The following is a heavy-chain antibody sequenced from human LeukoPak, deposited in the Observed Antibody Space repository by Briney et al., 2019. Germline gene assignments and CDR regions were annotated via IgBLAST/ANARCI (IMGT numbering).Heavy chain of an antibody. CDR2: IYYSGST. CDR1: GGSISSYY. J-gene: IGHJ4*02. CDR3: ARAVGSGSYTDY. Sequence: SETLSLTCTVSGGSISSYYWSWIRQPPGKGLEWIGYIYYSGSTNYNPSLKSRVTISVDTSKNQFSLKLSSVTAADTAVYYCARAVGSGSYTDYWGQGTLVTVSS. V-gene: IGHV4-59*08. D-gene: IGHD3-10*01.